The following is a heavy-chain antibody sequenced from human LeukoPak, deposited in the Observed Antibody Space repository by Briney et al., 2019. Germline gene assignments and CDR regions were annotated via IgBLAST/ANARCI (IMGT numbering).Heavy chain of an antibody. CDR2: IKQDGSEK. D-gene: IGHD1-26*01. CDR3: ARRGWELLGFDY. J-gene: IGHJ4*02. Sequence: GGSLRLSCTASGFTFSNYYMNWVRQAPGKGLEWVANIKQDGSEKYYVDSVKGRFTISRDNAKNSLYLQMNSLRAEDTAVYYCARRGWELLGFDYWGQGTLVTASS. V-gene: IGHV3-7*01. CDR1: GFTFSNYY.